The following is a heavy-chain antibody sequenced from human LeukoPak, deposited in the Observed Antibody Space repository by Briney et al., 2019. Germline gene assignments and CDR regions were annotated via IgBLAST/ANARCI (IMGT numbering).Heavy chain of an antibody. CDR1: GFTFSNYA. CDR3: AKESTAYYYYGTLV. CDR2: MSYDGTNK. Sequence: PGGSLRLSCAASGFTFSNYAMHWVRQAPGKGLEWVAVMSYDGTNKYYPDSVKGRFTISRDNSYNTLYLQMDSLTAEDTAVYYCAKESTAYYYYGTLVWGQGTTVTVSS. J-gene: IGHJ6*02. V-gene: IGHV3-30*18. D-gene: IGHD2-21*02.